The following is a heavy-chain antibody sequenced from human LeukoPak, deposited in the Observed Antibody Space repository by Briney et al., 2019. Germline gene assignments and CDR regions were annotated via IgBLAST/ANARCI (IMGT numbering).Heavy chain of an antibody. Sequence: ASVKVSCTAPGYTFTNYYMHWVRPAPGQRLEWMGGFDPEDVETIYAQKFQGRVTMTEDTSTATAYMDLSSLRPDDTAVYYCATDFYRGRQFDYWGQGTLVTVSS. CDR3: ATDFYRGRQFDY. J-gene: IGHJ4*02. CDR2: FDPEDVET. D-gene: IGHD2/OR15-2a*01. V-gene: IGHV1-24*01. CDR1: GYTFTNYY.